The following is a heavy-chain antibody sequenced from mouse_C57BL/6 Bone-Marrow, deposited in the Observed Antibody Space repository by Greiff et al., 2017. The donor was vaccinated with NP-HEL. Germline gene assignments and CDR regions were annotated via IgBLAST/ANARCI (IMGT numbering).Heavy chain of an antibody. CDR2: IDPANGNT. CDR3: ARLGYYGSSGAWFAY. D-gene: IGHD1-1*01. J-gene: IGHJ3*01. Sequence: EVQLQQSVAELVRPGASVKLSCTASGFNIKNTYMHWVKQRPEQGLEWIGRIDPANGNTKYAPKFPGKATITADTSSNTAYLQLSSLTSEDTAIYYCARLGYYGSSGAWFAYWGQGTLVTVSA. V-gene: IGHV14-3*01. CDR1: GFNIKNTY.